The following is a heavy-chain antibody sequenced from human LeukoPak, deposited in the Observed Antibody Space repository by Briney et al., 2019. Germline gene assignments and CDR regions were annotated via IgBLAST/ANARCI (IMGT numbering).Heavy chain of an antibody. Sequence: GGSLRLSCAASGFTFSIYAVSWVREAPGEGVGWVSPICGSGDTTYYADTVRGRVTLSRDNSKNTLYLQINTVRAEDTAVYICAKIPQVATYTVPNFDFGGQGTLLTVPS. CDR3: AKIPQVATYTVPNFDF. CDR1: GFTFSIYA. CDR2: ICGSGDTT. D-gene: IGHD3-16*01. J-gene: IGHJ4*02. V-gene: IGHV3-23*01.